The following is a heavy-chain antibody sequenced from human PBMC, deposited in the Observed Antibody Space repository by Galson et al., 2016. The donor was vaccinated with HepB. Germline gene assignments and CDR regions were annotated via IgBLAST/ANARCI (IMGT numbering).Heavy chain of an antibody. D-gene: IGHD3/OR15-3a*01. V-gene: IGHV1-3*01. Sequence: SVKVSCKASGYTFNNYAIHWVRQAPGQRLEWMGWINAGNGNTKYSQRFQGRVTMTKDTSARTAYMELSSLRSEDTAVYYCARGDDYDFCSANSGGFDLWGRGALVTVSS. J-gene: IGHJ2*01. CDR3: ARGDDYDFCSANSGGFDL. CDR2: INAGNGNT. CDR1: GYTFNNYA.